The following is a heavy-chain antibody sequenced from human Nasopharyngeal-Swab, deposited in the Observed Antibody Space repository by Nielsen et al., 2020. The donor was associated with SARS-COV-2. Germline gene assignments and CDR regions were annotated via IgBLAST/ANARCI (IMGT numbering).Heavy chain of an antibody. V-gene: IGHV3-30*02. CDR2: IRYDGSNK. CDR3: AKDGDRDGYGDFCLDY. D-gene: IGHD4-17*01. Sequence: GESLKISCAASGFTFSSYGMHWVRQAPGKGLEWVAFIRYDGSNKYYADSVKGRFTISRDNSKNTLYLHMNSLRAEDTAVYYCAKDGDRDGYGDFCLDYWGQGTLVTVSS. CDR1: GFTFSSYG. J-gene: IGHJ4*02.